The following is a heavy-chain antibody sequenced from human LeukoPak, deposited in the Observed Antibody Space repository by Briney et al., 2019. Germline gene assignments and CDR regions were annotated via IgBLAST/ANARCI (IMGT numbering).Heavy chain of an antibody. CDR1: GGTFSSYA. CDR2: IIPIFGTA. V-gene: IGHV1-69*05. CDR3: ARDDLSAYYYDSSALGPRGRPGGIQH. Sequence: ASVKVSCKASGGTFSSYAISWVRQAPGQGLEWMGGIIPIFGTANYAQKFQGRVTITTDESTSTAYMELSSLRSEDTAVYYCARDDLSAYYYDSSALGPRGRPGGIQHWGQGTLVTVSS. D-gene: IGHD3-22*01. J-gene: IGHJ1*01.